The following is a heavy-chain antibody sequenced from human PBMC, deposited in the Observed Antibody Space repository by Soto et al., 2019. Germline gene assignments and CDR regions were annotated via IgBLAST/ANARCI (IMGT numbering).Heavy chain of an antibody. CDR1: GGSISSSSYY. J-gene: IGHJ5*02. CDR3: ARIVDTAMVYWFDP. CDR2: IYYSGST. D-gene: IGHD5-18*01. V-gene: IGHV4-39*01. Sequence: QLQLQESGPGLVKPSETLSLTCTVSGGSISSSSYYWGWIRQPPGKGLEWIGSIYYSGSTYYNPSLKSRVTISVDTSKNQFSLKLSSVTAADTAVYYCARIVDTAMVYWFDPWGQGTLVTVSS.